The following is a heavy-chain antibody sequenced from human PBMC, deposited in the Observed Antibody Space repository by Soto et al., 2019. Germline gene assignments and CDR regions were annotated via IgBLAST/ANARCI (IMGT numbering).Heavy chain of an antibody. CDR1: GGSISSYD. D-gene: IGHD5-18*01. CDR2: IYYSGST. V-gene: IGHV4-59*08. CDR3: ARHYRGAMVNYYYYYYMDV. J-gene: IGHJ6*03. Sequence: SETLSLTCTVAGGSISSYDGSWIRQNPGKGLEWIGYIYYSGSTNYNPSLKSRVTISVDTSKNQFSLKLSSVTAADTAVYYCARHYRGAMVNYYYYYYMDVSGKGTTVTVSS.